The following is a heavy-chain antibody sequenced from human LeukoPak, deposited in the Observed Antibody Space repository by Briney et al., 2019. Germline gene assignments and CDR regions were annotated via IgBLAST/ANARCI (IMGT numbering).Heavy chain of an antibody. CDR2: IYYSGST. Sequence: PSETLSLTCTVSGGSISSSSYYWGWIRQPPGKGLEWIGSIYYSGSTYYNPSLKSRVTISVDTSKNQFSLKLSSVTAADTAVYYRARHSNWGYYFDYWGQGTLVTVSS. J-gene: IGHJ4*02. CDR3: ARHSNWGYYFDY. D-gene: IGHD3-16*01. CDR1: GGSISSSSYY. V-gene: IGHV4-39*01.